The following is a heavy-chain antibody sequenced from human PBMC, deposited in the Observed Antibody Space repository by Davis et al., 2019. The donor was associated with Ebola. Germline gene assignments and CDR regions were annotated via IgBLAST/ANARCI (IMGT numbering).Heavy chain of an antibody. V-gene: IGHV6-1*01. D-gene: IGHD5-12*01. CDR2: TYYSSKWYN. CDR1: GDSVSGSSGA. J-gene: IGHJ4*02. Sequence: PSETLSLTCAISGDSVSGSSGAWNWIRQSPSRGLEWLGRTYYSSKWYNESALSVKSRITNSADTAKNQLSLHLNSVTPEDTAVYYCARGWLRSAFDQWGQGTLVTVSS. CDR3: ARGWLRSAFDQ.